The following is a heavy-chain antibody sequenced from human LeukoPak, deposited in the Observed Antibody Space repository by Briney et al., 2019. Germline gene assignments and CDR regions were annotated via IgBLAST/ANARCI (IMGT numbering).Heavy chain of an antibody. J-gene: IGHJ6*03. CDR1: GGSFSGYY. CDR2: INHSGST. CDR3: ARNNQLPTFYYSYYYYMDV. V-gene: IGHV4-34*01. Sequence: SETLSLTRAVYGGSFSGYYWSWIRQPPGKGLEGIGEINHSGSTNYNPSLKSRVTISVDTSKNQFSLKLSSVTAADTAVYYCARNNQLPTFYYSYYYYMDVWGKGTTVTVSS. D-gene: IGHD2-2*01.